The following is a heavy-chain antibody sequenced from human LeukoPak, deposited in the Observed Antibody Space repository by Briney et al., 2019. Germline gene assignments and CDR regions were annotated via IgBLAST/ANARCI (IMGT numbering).Heavy chain of an antibody. Sequence: KPSETLSLTCTVSGGSISSYYWSWIRQPPGKGLEWIGYIYYSGSTYYNPSLKSRVTISVDTSKNQFSLKLSSVTAADTAVYYCARAPYYYDSSGYLTHAFDIWGQGTMVTVSS. J-gene: IGHJ3*02. CDR3: ARAPYYYDSSGYLTHAFDI. CDR1: GGSISSYY. CDR2: IYYSGST. V-gene: IGHV4-59*06. D-gene: IGHD3-22*01.